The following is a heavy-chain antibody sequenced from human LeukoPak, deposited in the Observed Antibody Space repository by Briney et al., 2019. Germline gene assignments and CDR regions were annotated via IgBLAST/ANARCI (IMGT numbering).Heavy chain of an antibody. J-gene: IGHJ4*02. CDR2: FYYSGST. V-gene: IGHV4-39*01. Sequence: SETLSLTCTVSGGSISSNSYYWGWSRQPPGKGLEWIGSFYYSGSTYYNPSLKSRVTISVDTSKNQFSLKLSSVTAADTAVYYCARTAGITLAGSHQYFDYWGQGTLVTVSA. D-gene: IGHD6-19*01. CDR1: GGSISSNSYY. CDR3: ARTAGITLAGSHQYFDY.